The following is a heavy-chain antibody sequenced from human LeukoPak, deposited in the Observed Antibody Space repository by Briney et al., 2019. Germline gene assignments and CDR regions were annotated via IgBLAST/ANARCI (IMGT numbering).Heavy chain of an antibody. CDR2: IRGDGVTT. V-gene: IGHV3-23*01. CDR1: GFTFSSHG. Sequence: GGSLRLSCAASGFTFSSHGMNWVRQAPGKGLEWVSGIRGDGVTTYYADSVKGRFTISRDNSKNTLYLQMNSLRAEDTAVYYCAKEIWPTVTTPGWTYFDYWGQGALVTVSS. CDR3: AKEIWPTVTTPGWTYFDY. J-gene: IGHJ4*02. D-gene: IGHD4-17*01.